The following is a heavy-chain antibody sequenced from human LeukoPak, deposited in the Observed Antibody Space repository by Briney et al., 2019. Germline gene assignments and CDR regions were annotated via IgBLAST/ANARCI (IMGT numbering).Heavy chain of an antibody. CDR2: IYPGYSDA. D-gene: IGHD3-22*01. Sequence: GESLKISCKGSGYSFTSYWIGWVRQMPGKGLEWMGIIYPGYSDARYSPSFQGQVTISADKSISTAYLQWSSLKASDTAMYYCARSNYYDKSYYFDYWGQGTLVTVSS. J-gene: IGHJ4*02. CDR3: ARSNYYDKSYYFDY. V-gene: IGHV5-51*01. CDR1: GYSFTSYW.